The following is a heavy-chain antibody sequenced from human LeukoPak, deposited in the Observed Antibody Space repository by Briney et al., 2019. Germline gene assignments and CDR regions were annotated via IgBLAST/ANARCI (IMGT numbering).Heavy chain of an antibody. CDR3: AKDKAAGYYFDY. V-gene: IGHV3-43*02. D-gene: IGHD6-13*01. CDR2: ISGDGGST. CDR1: GFAFDDYA. Sequence: GGSLRLSCAASGFAFDDYAMHWVRQAPGKGLEWVSLISGDGGSTYYADSVKGRFTISRDNSKNSLYLQMNSLRTEDTALYYCAKDKAAGYYFDYWGQGTLVTVSS. J-gene: IGHJ4*02.